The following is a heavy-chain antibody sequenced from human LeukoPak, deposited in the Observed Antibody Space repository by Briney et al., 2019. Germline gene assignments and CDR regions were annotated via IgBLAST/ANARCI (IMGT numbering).Heavy chain of an antibody. V-gene: IGHV4-39*01. CDR3: ARHVAYCSDTRCYSAWYFDL. CDR1: GGSITGSSHY. D-gene: IGHD2-2*01. Sequence: PSEALCVTRGEPGGSITGSSHYWGWIRQSPEKGMEWLGSIYYSGSNYSNPSLKSGFPISMDTSRSQFSLKLNSLTAADTVIFYCARHVAYCSDTRCYSAWYFDLWGHGTLVTVSS. CDR2: IYYSGSN. J-gene: IGHJ2*01.